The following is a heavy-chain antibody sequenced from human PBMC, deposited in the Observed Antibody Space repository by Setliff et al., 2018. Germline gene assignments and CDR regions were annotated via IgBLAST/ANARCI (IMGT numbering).Heavy chain of an antibody. V-gene: IGHV4-39*01. J-gene: IGHJ6*03. CDR2: MYSSGST. Sequence: SETLSLTCTVSGGPINSDRYYWGWIRQPPGKGLEWIGSMYSSGSTYYNPSVRSRVTISVDTSKNQFSLKLSSVTAADTAVYFCARRPYQHYDSSGYSVNYYMDVWGKGTTVTVS. CDR3: ARRPYQHYDSSGYSVNYYMDV. D-gene: IGHD3-22*01. CDR1: GGPINSDRYY.